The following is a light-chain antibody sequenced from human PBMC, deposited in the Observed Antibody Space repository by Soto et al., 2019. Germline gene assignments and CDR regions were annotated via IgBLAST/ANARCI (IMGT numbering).Light chain of an antibody. V-gene: IGLV2-11*01. CDR1: SGDVGTYNY. J-gene: IGLJ3*02. CDR3: CSYAGSYSWV. CDR2: DVI. Sequence: QSVLTQPRSVSGSPGQSVTISCTGTSGDVGTYNYVSWYQQYPCKAPKLMIYDVIKRPSGVTDRFSGYKSGNTASLTISGLQAEDEADYYCCSYAGSYSWVFGGGTKLTVL.